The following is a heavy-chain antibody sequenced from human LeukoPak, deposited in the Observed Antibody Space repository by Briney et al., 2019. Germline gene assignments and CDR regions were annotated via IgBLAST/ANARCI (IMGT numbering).Heavy chain of an antibody. CDR2: IYHSGST. J-gene: IGHJ2*01. V-gene: IGHV4-30-2*01. CDR1: GDSISSGGYS. CDR3: ARAPTYGVVTPDWYFDL. Sequence: PSETLSLTCAVSGDSISSGGYSWSWIRQPPGKGLEWIGYIYHSGSTYYNPSLKSRVTISVDRSKNQFSLKLSSVTAADTAVYYCARAPTYGVVTPDWYFDLWGRGTLVTVSS. D-gene: IGHD4-23*01.